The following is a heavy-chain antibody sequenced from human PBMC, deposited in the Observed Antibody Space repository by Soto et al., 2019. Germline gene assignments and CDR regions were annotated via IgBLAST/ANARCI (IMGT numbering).Heavy chain of an antibody. D-gene: IGHD3-10*01. J-gene: IGHJ6*02. Sequence: QLQLRESGSGLVKPSQTLSLTCTVSGGSISSGGYSWSWIRQSPEKALEWIGCIYPTGNTYYHPSFRFHVTIQVDPSRNQSSLTLTLVPAAATAGYYGARAPPGPSPRWVLWGQGTTVTVSS. V-gene: IGHV4-30-2*06. CDR2: IYPTGNT. CDR1: GGSISSGGYS. CDR3: ARAPPGPSPRWVL.